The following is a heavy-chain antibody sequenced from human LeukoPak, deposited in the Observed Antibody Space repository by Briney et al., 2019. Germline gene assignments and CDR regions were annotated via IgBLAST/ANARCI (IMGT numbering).Heavy chain of an antibody. CDR1: GFTLSTHR. CDR3: ARRWYTGTYYYFDL. Sequence: GGTLSLSCAASGFTLSTHRMHWVRQAPGKGLVWVSRINGDGTTTSYTDSVKGRFTISRVNAKSTLYLEMDSLRAEDTAIYYCARRWYTGTYYYFDLWGQGTLVTVSS. J-gene: IGHJ4*02. D-gene: IGHD1-26*01. V-gene: IGHV3-74*01. CDR2: INGDGTTT.